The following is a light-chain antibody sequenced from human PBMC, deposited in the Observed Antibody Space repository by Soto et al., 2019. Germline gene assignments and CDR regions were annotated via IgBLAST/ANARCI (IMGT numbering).Light chain of an antibody. CDR1: QTISSW. CDR3: QHYNSYSEA. CDR2: KAS. J-gene: IGKJ1*01. V-gene: IGKV1-5*03. Sequence: LQMTQSPSTLSVSVVDGVTITCRSSQTISSWLAWYQQKPGKAPKLLIYKASTLKSGVPSRFSGSGSGTEFTLTISSLQPDDFATYYCQHYNSYSEAFGQGTKV.